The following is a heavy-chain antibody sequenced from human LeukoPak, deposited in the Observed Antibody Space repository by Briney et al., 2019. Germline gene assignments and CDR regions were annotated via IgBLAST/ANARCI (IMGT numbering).Heavy chain of an antibody. J-gene: IGHJ4*02. D-gene: IGHD2-2*01. CDR2: IYYGGST. CDR3: ARPVNYALGEFDY. V-gene: IGHV4-39*01. Sequence: PSETLSLTCTVSGGSISSTSYYWGWIRQPPEKGLEWIGSIYYGGSTYYNPSLKSRVTISVDTSKNQFSLKLSSVTAADTAVYYCARPVNYALGEFDYWGQGTLVTVSS. CDR1: GGSISSTSYY.